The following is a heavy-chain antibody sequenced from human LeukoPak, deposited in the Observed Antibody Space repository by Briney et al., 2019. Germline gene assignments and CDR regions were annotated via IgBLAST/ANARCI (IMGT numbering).Heavy chain of an antibody. CDR3: SRGGYGDYNNWFDP. Sequence: GGSLRLSCGASGFTFSRFAMHWVRQAPGKGLEWVADIWYNGSNKYYAESVKGRFTISRDNSKNMLYLQLNSLRAEDTAVYYCSRGGYGDYNNWFDPWGQGTLVIVSS. CDR2: IWYNGSNK. J-gene: IGHJ5*02. D-gene: IGHD4-17*01. V-gene: IGHV3-33*01. CDR1: GFTFSRFA.